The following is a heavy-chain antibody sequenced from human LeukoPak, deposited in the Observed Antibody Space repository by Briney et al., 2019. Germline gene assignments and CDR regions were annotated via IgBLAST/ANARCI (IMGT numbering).Heavy chain of an antibody. V-gene: IGHV3-30-3*01. CDR1: GFTFSSYA. CDR2: ISYDGSNK. J-gene: IGHJ3*02. Sequence: HPGRSLRLSCAASGFTFSSYAMHWVRQAPGKGLEWVAVISYDGSNKYYADSVKGRFTISRDNSKNTLYLQMNSLRAEDTAVYYCARDPMGATNAFDIWGQGTMVTVSS. D-gene: IGHD1-26*01. CDR3: ARDPMGATNAFDI.